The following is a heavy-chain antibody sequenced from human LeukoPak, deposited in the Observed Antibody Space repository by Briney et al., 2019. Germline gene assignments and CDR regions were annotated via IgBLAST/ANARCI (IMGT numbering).Heavy chain of an antibody. D-gene: IGHD1-26*01. Sequence: TGGSLRLSCAASGFTFSSYGMHWVRQAPGKGLEWVAFIRYDGSNKYYADSVKGRFTISRDNSKNTLYLQMNSLRAEDTAVYYCAKDRSIGGSLFDYWGQGTLVTVSS. CDR3: AKDRSIGGSLFDY. CDR2: IRYDGSNK. CDR1: GFTFSSYG. J-gene: IGHJ4*02. V-gene: IGHV3-30*02.